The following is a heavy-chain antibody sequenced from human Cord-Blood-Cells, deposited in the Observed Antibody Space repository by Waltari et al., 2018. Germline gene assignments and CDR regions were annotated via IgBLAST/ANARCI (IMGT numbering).Heavy chain of an antibody. CDR2: IYTSGST. V-gene: IGHV4-61*09. D-gene: IGHD6-6*01. CDR1: GGSISSGSYY. CDR3: ARPTSSSSWYFDL. Sequence: QVQLQESGPGLVKPSQTLSLTCTVSGGSISSGSYYWSWIRQPAGKGLAWIGYIYTSGSTSYTPSLRSRVTISLDTSKNQFSLKLISVTAADTAVYYCARPTSSSSWYFDLWGRGTLVTVSS. J-gene: IGHJ2*01.